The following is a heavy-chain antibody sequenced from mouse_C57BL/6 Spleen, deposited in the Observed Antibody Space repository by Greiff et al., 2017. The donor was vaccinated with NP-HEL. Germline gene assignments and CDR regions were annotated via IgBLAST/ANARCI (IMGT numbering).Heavy chain of an antibody. D-gene: IGHD4-1*01. CDR2: IYPGDGDT. CDR1: GYAFSSSW. V-gene: IGHV1-82*01. CDR3: AREGKLTGHYYAMDY. J-gene: IGHJ4*01. Sequence: VHLVESGPELVKPGASVKISCKASGYAFSSSWMNWVKQRPGKGLEWIGRIYPGDGDTNYNGKFKGKATLTADKSSSTAYMQLSRLTSEDSAVYFCAREGKLTGHYYAMDYWGQGTSVTVSS.